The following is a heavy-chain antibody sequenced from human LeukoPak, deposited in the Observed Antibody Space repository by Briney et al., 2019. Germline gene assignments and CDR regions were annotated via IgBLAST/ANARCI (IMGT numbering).Heavy chain of an antibody. Sequence: NPSETLSLTCTVSGGSISSYYWSWIRQPPGKGLEWIGYIYYSGSTNYNPSLKSRVTISVDTSKNQFSLKLSSVTAADTAVSYCARDWTLGIVGARWFDPWGQGTLVTVSS. V-gene: IGHV4-59*01. CDR2: IYYSGST. D-gene: IGHD1-26*01. CDR1: GGSISSYY. CDR3: ARDWTLGIVGARWFDP. J-gene: IGHJ5*02.